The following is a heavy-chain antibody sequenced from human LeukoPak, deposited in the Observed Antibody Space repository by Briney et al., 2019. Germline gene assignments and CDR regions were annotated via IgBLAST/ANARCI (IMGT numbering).Heavy chain of an antibody. CDR2: IWYDGSNK. CDR1: GFTFSSYG. J-gene: IGHJ4*02. D-gene: IGHD3-22*01. CDR3: ARDSYDSSGYYHRFDY. V-gene: IGHV3-33*01. Sequence: GRSLRLSCAASGFTFSSYGMHWVRQAPGKGLEWVAVIWYDGSNKYYADSVKGRFTISRDNSKNTLYLQMNRLRTEETAGYSCARDSYDSSGYYHRFDYWGQGTLVTVSS.